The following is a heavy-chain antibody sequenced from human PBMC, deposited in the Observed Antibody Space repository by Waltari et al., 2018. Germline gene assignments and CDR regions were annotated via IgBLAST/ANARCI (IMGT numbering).Heavy chain of an antibody. Sequence: EVQVLESGGGLVQPGGSLSLSCAASGFTFTTYPMTWVRQAPGEGLEWVSSVSGGGGTTYYADSVKGRFTISRDNSKNTLFLQMNSLRAEDTAVYYCGTSPDYSTSEGYWGQGTLVTVSS. J-gene: IGHJ4*02. CDR1: GFTFTTYP. CDR3: GTSPDYSTSEGY. CDR2: VSGGGGTT. D-gene: IGHD4-4*01. V-gene: IGHV3-23*01.